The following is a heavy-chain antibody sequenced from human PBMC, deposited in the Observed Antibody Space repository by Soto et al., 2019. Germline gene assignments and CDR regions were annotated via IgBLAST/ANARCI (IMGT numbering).Heavy chain of an antibody. CDR2: IYYSGFT. J-gene: IGHJ5*02. CDR3: ARSVDP. CDR1: GGSISSGGYY. Sequence: QVQLQESGPGLVKPSQTLSLTCTVSGGSISSGGYYWSWIRQHPGKGLEWIGYIYYSGFTYDTPSLKSRVTTSVDTSKIQFSLKLSSVTAAETAVYYCARSVDPWGQGTLVTVSP. V-gene: IGHV4-31*03.